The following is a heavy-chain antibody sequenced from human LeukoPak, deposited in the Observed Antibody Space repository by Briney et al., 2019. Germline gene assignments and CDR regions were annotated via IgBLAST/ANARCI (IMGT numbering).Heavy chain of an antibody. Sequence: ASVKVSCRASGYTFTSYYMHWVRQAPGQGLEWMGIINPSGGSTSYAQKFQGRVTMTRNTSTSTVYMELSSLRSEDTAVYYCARGSSGWYSVAYWGQGTLVTVSS. CDR3: ARGSSGWYSVAY. CDR1: GYTFTSYY. V-gene: IGHV1-46*01. J-gene: IGHJ4*02. D-gene: IGHD6-19*01. CDR2: INPSGGST.